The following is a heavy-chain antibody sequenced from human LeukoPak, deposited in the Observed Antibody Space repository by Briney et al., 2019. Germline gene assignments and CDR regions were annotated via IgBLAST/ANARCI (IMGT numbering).Heavy chain of an antibody. CDR2: INPNSGGT. D-gene: IGHD2-21*01. CDR1: GYTFTGYY. CDR3: AIGSAHIVVVIATDYYMDV. J-gene: IGHJ6*03. V-gene: IGHV1-2*02. Sequence: ASVKVSCKASGYTFTGYYMHWVRQAPGQGLEWMGWINPNSGGTNYAQKFQGRVTMTRDTSISTAYMELSRLRSDDTAVYYCAIGSAHIVVVIATDYYMDVWGKGTTVTV.